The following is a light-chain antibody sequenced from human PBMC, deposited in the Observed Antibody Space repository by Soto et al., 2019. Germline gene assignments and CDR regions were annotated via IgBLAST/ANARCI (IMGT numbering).Light chain of an antibody. CDR1: QSISSY. Sequence: DXQXTQSPSSLSASVGDRVTITCRASQSISSYLNLYQQKPGKAPKLLIYAASSLQSGVPSRFSGSGSGTDFTLTISSLQPEDFATYYCQQSYSTPFTFGPGTKVDIK. J-gene: IGKJ3*01. CDR3: QQSYSTPFT. V-gene: IGKV1-39*01. CDR2: AAS.